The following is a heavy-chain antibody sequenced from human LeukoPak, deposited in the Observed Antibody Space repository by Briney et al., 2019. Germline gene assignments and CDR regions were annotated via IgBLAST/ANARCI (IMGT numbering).Heavy chain of an antibody. J-gene: IGHJ3*02. V-gene: IGHV4-38-2*02. Sequence: KASETLSLTCTVSGYSISSNYYWGWIRQPPGKGLEWIGSIYHSGSTYYNPSLKSRVSISIDTSKTQFSLKLSSVTAADTAVYYCAREGIAAAGMNAFDIWGQGTMVTVSS. CDR3: AREGIAAAGMNAFDI. CDR2: IYHSGST. D-gene: IGHD6-13*01. CDR1: GYSISSNYY.